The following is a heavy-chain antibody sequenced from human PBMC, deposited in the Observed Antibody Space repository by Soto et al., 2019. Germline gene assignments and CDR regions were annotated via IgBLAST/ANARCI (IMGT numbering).Heavy chain of an antibody. CDR2: ISGSGGST. CDR1: GFTFSSYA. Sequence: EVQLLESGGGLVQPGGSLRLSCAASGFTFSSYAMSWVRQAPGKGLEWVSAISGSGGSTYYADSVKGRFTISRDNSKKSLYLQMNSLRAEDTAVYYCAKEELAWLGNHIFDYWGQGTLVTVSS. J-gene: IGHJ4*02. D-gene: IGHD6-19*01. V-gene: IGHV3-23*01. CDR3: AKEELAWLGNHIFDY.